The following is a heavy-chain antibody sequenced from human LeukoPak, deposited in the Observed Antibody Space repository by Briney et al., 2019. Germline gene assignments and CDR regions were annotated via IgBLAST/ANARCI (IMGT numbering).Heavy chain of an antibody. V-gene: IGHV4-61*02. CDR3: AREAYYYDSSGYLNWFDP. CDR2: IYTSGST. Sequence: PSQTLSLTCTVSGGSISSGSYYWSWIRQPAGKGLEWIGRIYTSGSTNYNPSLKSRVTMSVDTSKNQFSLKLSSVTAADTAVYYCAREAYYYDSSGYLNWFDPWGQGTLVTVSS. J-gene: IGHJ5*02. CDR1: GGSISSGSYY. D-gene: IGHD3-22*01.